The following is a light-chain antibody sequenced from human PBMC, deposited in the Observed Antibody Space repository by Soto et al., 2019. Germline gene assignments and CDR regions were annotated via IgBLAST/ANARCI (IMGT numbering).Light chain of an antibody. CDR2: RNN. J-gene: IGLJ2*01. CDR1: GSNIGSNY. Sequence: QSVLTQPPSASGTPGQRVPTVCSGRGSNIGSNYVYWYQQLPGTAPKLLIYRNNQRPSGVPDRFAGSKSGTSASLAISGLRSEDEADYYCAAWDDSLSGVVFGGGTKLTVL. V-gene: IGLV1-47*01. CDR3: AAWDDSLSGVV.